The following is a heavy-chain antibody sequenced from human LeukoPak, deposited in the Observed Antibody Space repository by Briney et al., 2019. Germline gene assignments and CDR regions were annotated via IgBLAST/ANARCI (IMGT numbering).Heavy chain of an antibody. CDR2: INPNSGGT. CDR1: GYTFTGYY. CDR3: ARGGHDLNYYYYMDV. V-gene: IGHV1-2*02. Sequence: ASVKVSCKASGYTFTGYYMHWVRQAPGQGLEWMGWINPNSGGTNYAQKFQGRVTMTRDTSISTAYMELSRLRSDDTAVYYCARGGHDLNYYYYMDVWGKGTTVTVSS. D-gene: IGHD5-12*01. J-gene: IGHJ6*03.